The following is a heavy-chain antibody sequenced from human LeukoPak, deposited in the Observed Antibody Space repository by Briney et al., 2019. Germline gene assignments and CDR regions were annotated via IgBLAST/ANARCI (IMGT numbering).Heavy chain of an antibody. Sequence: ASVKVSCKASGYTFTSYGISWVRQAPGQGLEWMGWISAYNGNTNYAQKLQGRVAMTTDTSTSTAYMELRSLRSDDTAVYYCARALRRDGYSDYWGQGTLVTVSS. CDR2: ISAYNGNT. D-gene: IGHD5-24*01. CDR3: ARALRRDGYSDY. CDR1: GYTFTSYG. J-gene: IGHJ4*02. V-gene: IGHV1-18*01.